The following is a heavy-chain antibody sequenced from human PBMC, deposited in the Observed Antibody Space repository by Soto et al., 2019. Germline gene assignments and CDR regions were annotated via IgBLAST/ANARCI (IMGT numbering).Heavy chain of an antibody. V-gene: IGHV5-51*01. Sequence: GESLKISCKGSGYSFTSYWIGWVRQMPGKGLEWMGIIYPGDSDTRYSPSFQGQVTISADKSISTAYLQWSSLKASDTAMYYCASGGSDSSGYYETLDYWGQGTLVTVSS. CDR3: ASGGSDSSGYYETLDY. J-gene: IGHJ4*02. D-gene: IGHD3-22*01. CDR2: IYPGDSDT. CDR1: GYSFTSYW.